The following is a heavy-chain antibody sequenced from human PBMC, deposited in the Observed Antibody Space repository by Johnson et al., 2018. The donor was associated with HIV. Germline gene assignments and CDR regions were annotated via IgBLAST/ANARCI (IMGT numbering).Heavy chain of an antibody. J-gene: IGHJ3*02. V-gene: IGHV3-53*01. CDR2: IYSGGST. Sequence: VQLVESGGGVVQPGGSLRLSCAASGFTVSSNYMSWVRQAPGKGLEWVSVIYSGGSTYYADSVKGRFTISRDNSKNTLYLQMNSLRAEDTAVYYCAREGTVSYGGAFDIWGQGTMVTVSS. CDR3: AREGTVSYGGAFDI. CDR1: GFTVSSNY. D-gene: IGHD4-17*01.